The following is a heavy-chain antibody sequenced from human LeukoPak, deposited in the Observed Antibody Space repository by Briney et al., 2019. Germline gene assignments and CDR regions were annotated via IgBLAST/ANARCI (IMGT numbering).Heavy chain of an antibody. V-gene: IGHV3-74*01. CDR3: ARCGGSCFLDY. J-gene: IGHJ4*02. CDR1: GFTFSSYW. Sequence: GGSLRLSCAASGFTFSSYWMHWVRQAPGKGLVWVSRINTDGSSTSYADSVKGRFTISRDNAKNSLYLQMNSLRAEDTAVYYCARCGGSCFLDYWDQGTLVTVSS. CDR2: INTDGSST. D-gene: IGHD2-15*01.